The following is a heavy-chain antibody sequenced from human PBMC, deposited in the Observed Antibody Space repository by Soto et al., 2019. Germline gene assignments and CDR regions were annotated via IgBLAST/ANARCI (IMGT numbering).Heavy chain of an antibody. V-gene: IGHV4-34*01. CDR1: GGSFSGYY. Sequence: SETLSLTCAVYGGSFSGYYWSWIRQPPGKGLEWIGEINHSGSTNYNPSLKSRVTISVDTSKNQFSLKLSSVTAADTAVYYCARGXGRWSGYSYYYYYGMDVWGQGTTVTVSS. J-gene: IGHJ6*02. CDR2: INHSGST. CDR3: ARGXGRWSGYSYYYYYGMDV. D-gene: IGHD5-12*01.